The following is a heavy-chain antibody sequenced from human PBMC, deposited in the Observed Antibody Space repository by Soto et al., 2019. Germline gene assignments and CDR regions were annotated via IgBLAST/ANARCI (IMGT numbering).Heavy chain of an antibody. CDR1: GFTFSSYC. D-gene: IGHD3-3*01. J-gene: IGHJ4*02. Sequence: GGSLRLSCAASGFTFSSYCMHWVRQAPGKGLEWVSSISSSSSYIYYADSVKGRFTISRYNAKNSLYLQMNSLRAEDTAVYYCARQDFWSGYYLVDYWGQGTLVTVSS. CDR2: ISSSSSYI. CDR3: ARQDFWSGYYLVDY. V-gene: IGHV3-21*01.